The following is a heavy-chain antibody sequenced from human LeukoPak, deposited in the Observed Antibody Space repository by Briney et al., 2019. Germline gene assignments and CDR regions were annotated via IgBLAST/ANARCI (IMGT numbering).Heavy chain of an antibody. J-gene: IGHJ4*02. V-gene: IGHV4-39*01. CDR2: IYYSGST. D-gene: IGHD3-16*02. CDR3: ARSRVYDYVWGSYRYYFDY. Sequence: PSETLSLTCTVSGDSISSVSYYWGWIRQPPGKGLAWIGSIYYSGSTYYNSSLKSRVTISVDTSKNQFSLKLSSVTAADTAVYYCARSRVYDYVWGSYRYYFDYWGQGTLVTVSS. CDR1: GDSISSVSYY.